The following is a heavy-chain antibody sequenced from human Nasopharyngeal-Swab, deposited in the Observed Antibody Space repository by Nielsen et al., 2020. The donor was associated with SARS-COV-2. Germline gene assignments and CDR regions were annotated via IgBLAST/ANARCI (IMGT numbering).Heavy chain of an antibody. D-gene: IGHD3-22*01. CDR1: GFTFSSYE. V-gene: IGHV3-48*03. CDR2: MSSSGGTI. CDR3: RGWLATFDI. Sequence: GESLKISCAASGFTFSSYEMNWVRQAPGKGLEWVSHMSSSGGTIYYADSVKGRFTISRDNAKNSIYLQMNSLRGEDTAVYYCRGWLATFDIWGQGTLVTVSS. J-gene: IGHJ3*02.